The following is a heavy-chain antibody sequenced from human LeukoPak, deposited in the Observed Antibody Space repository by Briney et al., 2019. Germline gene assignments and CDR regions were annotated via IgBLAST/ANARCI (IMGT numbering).Heavy chain of an antibody. CDR2: IVVGSGNT. V-gene: IGHV1-58*02. D-gene: IGHD3-22*01. Sequence: VASVKVSCKASGFTFTSSAMQWVRQARGQRLEWIGWIVVGSGNTNYAQKFQERVTITRDMSTSTAYMELSSLRSEDTAVYYCASRRGEKNLAPIYDSSGYYADYWGQGTLVTVSS. J-gene: IGHJ4*02. CDR1: GFTFTSSA. CDR3: ASRRGEKNLAPIYDSSGYYADY.